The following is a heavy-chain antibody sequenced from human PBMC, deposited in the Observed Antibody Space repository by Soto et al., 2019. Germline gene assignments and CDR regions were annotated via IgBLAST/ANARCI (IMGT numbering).Heavy chain of an antibody. CDR2: TYYRSKWYN. CDR3: ARDPYYYDSSGYHAFDI. D-gene: IGHD3-22*01. Sequence: KQSQTLSLTCAISGDSVSSNSAAWNWIRQSPSRGLEWLGRTYYRSKWYNDYAVSVKSRITINPDTSKNQFSLQLNSVTPEDTAVYYCARDPYYYDSSGYHAFDIWGQGTMVTVSS. J-gene: IGHJ3*02. V-gene: IGHV6-1*01. CDR1: GDSVSSNSAA.